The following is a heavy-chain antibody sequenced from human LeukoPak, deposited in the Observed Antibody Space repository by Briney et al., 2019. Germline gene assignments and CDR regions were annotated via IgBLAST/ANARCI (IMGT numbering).Heavy chain of an antibody. CDR3: ARDTYYYGSGSYSYYYYMDV. CDR1: RFTFSSYG. Sequence: GGSLRLSCAASRFTFSSYGMHWVRQAPGKGLEWVAFIRYDGIDKYYADSVKGRFTISRDNSKNTLYLQMNSLRAEDTAVYYCARDTYYYGSGSYSYYYYMDVWGKGTTVTVSS. CDR2: IRYDGIDK. J-gene: IGHJ6*03. D-gene: IGHD3-10*01. V-gene: IGHV3-30*02.